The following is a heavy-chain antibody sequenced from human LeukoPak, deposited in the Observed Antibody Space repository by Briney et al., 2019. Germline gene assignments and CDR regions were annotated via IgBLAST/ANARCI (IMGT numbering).Heavy chain of an antibody. Sequence: PGGSLRLSCAASGFTFSSYGMHWVRQAPGKGLEWVAVIWYDGSNKYYADSVKGRFTISRDNPENTLYLQMNSLRAEDTAVYYCARDRQASDGELDYWGQGTLVTVSS. CDR2: IWYDGSNK. D-gene: IGHD2-21*02. CDR3: ARDRQASDGELDY. V-gene: IGHV3-33*01. CDR1: GFTFSSYG. J-gene: IGHJ4*02.